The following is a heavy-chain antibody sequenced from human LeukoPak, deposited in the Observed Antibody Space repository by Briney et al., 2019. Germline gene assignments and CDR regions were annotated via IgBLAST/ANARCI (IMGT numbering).Heavy chain of an antibody. V-gene: IGHV1-46*03. J-gene: IGHJ5*02. CDR3: TRSYDSSGYNSWFDP. D-gene: IGHD3-22*01. CDR2: INPSGGST. Sequence: GSSVKVSCKASGGTFSSYAISWVRQAPGQGLEWMGIINPSGGSTSYAQKFRGRVTVTRDTSTTTVYMELSSLGSEDTAVYYCTRSYDSSGYNSWFDPWGQGALVTVLS. CDR1: GGTFSSYA.